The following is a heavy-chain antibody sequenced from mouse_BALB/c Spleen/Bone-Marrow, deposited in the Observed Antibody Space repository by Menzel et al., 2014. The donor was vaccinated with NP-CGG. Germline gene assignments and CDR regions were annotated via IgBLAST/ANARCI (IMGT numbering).Heavy chain of an antibody. D-gene: IGHD1-1*01. Sequence: EVQLAESGGGLVQPEGSLKLSCAASGFDFSRYWMSWVRQAPGKGLEWIGEINPDSSTINYTPSLKDKFIISRDNAKNTLYLQMSKVRSEDTALYYCARQGYYGRSDYWGQGTTLTVSS. J-gene: IGHJ2*01. V-gene: IGHV4-1*02. CDR3: ARQGYYGRSDY. CDR2: INPDSSTI. CDR1: GFDFSRYW.